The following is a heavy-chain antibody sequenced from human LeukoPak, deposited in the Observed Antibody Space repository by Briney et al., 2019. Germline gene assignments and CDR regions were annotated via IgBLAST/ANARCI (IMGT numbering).Heavy chain of an antibody. Sequence: PSETLSLTCTVSGGSISSYYRSWIRQPPGKGLEWIGYIYYSGSTNYNPSLKSRVTISVDTSKNQFSLKLSSVTAADTAVYYCASSRGGCSSTSCYDYWGQGTLVTVSS. D-gene: IGHD2-2*01. CDR3: ASSRGGCSSTSCYDY. CDR1: GGSISSYY. V-gene: IGHV4-59*01. CDR2: IYYSGST. J-gene: IGHJ4*02.